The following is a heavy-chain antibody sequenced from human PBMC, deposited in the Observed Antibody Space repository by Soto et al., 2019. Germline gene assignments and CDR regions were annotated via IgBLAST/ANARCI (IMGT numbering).Heavy chain of an antibody. V-gene: IGHV5-51*03. CDR2: IYPGDSRT. Sequence: EVQLVQSGAEVQKPGESLKISCQGSGYSFTNYWIAWVRQMPGKGLEWMGIIYPGDSRTTYSPSFRGQVTISADRSINTAYLQWSSLKASDTAMYYCTRDLDYVGNSEALVIWGQATFVTVSS. D-gene: IGHD4-17*01. J-gene: IGHJ3*02. CDR3: TRDLDYVGNSEALVI. CDR1: GYSFTNYW.